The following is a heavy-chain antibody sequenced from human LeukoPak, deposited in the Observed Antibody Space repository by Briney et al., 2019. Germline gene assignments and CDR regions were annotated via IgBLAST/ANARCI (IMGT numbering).Heavy chain of an antibody. CDR2: IYGDGLT. J-gene: IGHJ3*02. D-gene: IGHD3-22*01. V-gene: IGHV3-53*01. CDR1: GFTFSDNY. Sequence: GGSLRLSCAASGFTFSDNYMTWVRQAPGKGLEWVSLIYGDGLTSYADSVKGRCTISRDNSKNTLDLQVNSLRVEDTAVYYCARGLFLSGYLDAFDMWGQGTVVTVSS. CDR3: ARGLFLSGYLDAFDM.